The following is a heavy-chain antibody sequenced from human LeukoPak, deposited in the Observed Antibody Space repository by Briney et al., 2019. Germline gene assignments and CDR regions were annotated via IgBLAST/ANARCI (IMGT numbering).Heavy chain of an antibody. D-gene: IGHD4-17*01. CDR2: IRSKANSYAT. V-gene: IGHV3-73*01. Sequence: GGSLRLSCAASGFTFSGSAMHWVRQASGKGLEWVGRIRSKANSYATAYAASVKGRFTISRDDSKNTAYLQMNSLKTEDTAVYYCTSASASTVTTPPHYYYYYYMDVWGKGTTVTVSS. CDR1: GFTFSGSA. CDR3: TSASASTVTTPPHYYYYYYMDV. J-gene: IGHJ6*03.